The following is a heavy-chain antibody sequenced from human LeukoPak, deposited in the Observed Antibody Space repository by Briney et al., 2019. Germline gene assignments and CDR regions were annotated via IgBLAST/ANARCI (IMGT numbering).Heavy chain of an antibody. D-gene: IGHD2-2*01. CDR3: ARRRDIVVVPAAYNWLDP. CDR1: GFTLSTYS. CDR2: ISSRSSYI. Sequence: GGSLRLSCAASGFTLSTYSMTWVRQAPGKGLEWVSSISSRSSYIYYADSLKGRFTISRDNAKNSLYLQMNSLRAEDTAVYYCARRRDIVVVPAAYNWLDPWGQGTLVTVSS. J-gene: IGHJ5*02. V-gene: IGHV3-21*01.